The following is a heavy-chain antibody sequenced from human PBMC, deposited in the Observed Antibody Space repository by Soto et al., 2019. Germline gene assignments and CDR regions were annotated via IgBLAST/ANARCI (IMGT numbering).Heavy chain of an antibody. CDR3: ARHYSSGSRNWFDP. V-gene: IGHV4-39*01. J-gene: IGHJ5*02. CDR2: IYYSGST. D-gene: IGHD6-19*01. Sequence: PSETLSLTGSVSVGSINSRSYFWGWFLQPPGKGLEWIGSIYYSGSTYYNPSLRSRVTISVDTSKNQFSLKLSSVTAADTAVFYCARHYSSGSRNWFDPWGQGTLVTVSS. CDR1: VGSINSRSYF.